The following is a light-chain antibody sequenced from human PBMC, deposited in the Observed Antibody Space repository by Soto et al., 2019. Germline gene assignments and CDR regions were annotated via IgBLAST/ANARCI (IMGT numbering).Light chain of an antibody. Sequence: ALTQPHSVSGSPGQSVTISCTGTSSDVGAYNFASWYQQRPGTAPRLIIYDVNKRPSGVPDRFSGSKSGNTASLTISGLQAEDEADYYCCSYAGNYKYVFGSGTKVTVL. CDR1: SSDVGAYNF. V-gene: IGLV2-11*01. CDR3: CSYAGNYKYV. J-gene: IGLJ1*01. CDR2: DVN.